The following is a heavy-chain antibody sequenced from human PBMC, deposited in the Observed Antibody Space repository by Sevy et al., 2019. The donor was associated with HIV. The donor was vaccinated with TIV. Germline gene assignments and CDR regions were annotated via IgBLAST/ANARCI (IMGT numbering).Heavy chain of an antibody. CDR3: VRDDRDGYFEY. V-gene: IGHV1-2*02. Sequence: ASVKVSCKASGYTFTGYYMHWMRQAPGQGLEWMGWINPDSGGPIYAPKFQGRVTLTRDTSISTAYMDLSRLKSDDTAVYYCVRDDRDGYFEYWGQGTLVTFSS. J-gene: IGHJ4*02. CDR2: INPDSGGP. CDR1: GYTFTGYY.